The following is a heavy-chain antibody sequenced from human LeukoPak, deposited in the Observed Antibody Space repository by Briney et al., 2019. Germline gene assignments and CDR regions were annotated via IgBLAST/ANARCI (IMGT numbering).Heavy chain of an antibody. CDR1: GLSFNKDV. D-gene: IGHD2-2*01. Sequence: PGGSLRLSCVVSGLSFNKDVMSWFRQAPGKGLEWVSSVSPGGVSPNHADSVMGRFTVSGDDSLNTLYLQMNSLRVDDTAVYYCAKRIDIAVVPEAATHQAFDVWGQGTMVTVSS. CDR2: VSPGGVSP. J-gene: IGHJ3*01. CDR3: AKRIDIAVVPEAATHQAFDV. V-gene: IGHV3-23*01.